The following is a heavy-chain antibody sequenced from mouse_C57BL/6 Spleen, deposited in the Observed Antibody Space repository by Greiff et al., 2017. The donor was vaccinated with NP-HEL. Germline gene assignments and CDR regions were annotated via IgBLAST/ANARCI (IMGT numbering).Heavy chain of an antibody. D-gene: IGHD1-1*01. Sequence: EVQGVESGGGLVKPGGSLKLSCAASGFTFSDYGMHWVRQAPEKGLEWVAYISSGSSTIYYADTVKGRFTISRDNAKNTLFLQMTSLRSEDTAMYYCARRVTTVVASYYAMDYWGQGTSVTVSS. CDR3: ARRVTTVVASYYAMDY. CDR2: ISSGSSTI. J-gene: IGHJ4*01. V-gene: IGHV5-17*01. CDR1: GFTFSDYG.